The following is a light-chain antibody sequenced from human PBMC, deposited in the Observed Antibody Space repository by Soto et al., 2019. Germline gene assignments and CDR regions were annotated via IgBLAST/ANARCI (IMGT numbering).Light chain of an antibody. CDR2: GTS. CDR1: QSVSGSS. J-gene: IGKJ1*01. Sequence: EVVLTQSTGTLSLSPGERATLSCRTSQSVSGSSLAWYQQKPGQAPRLLIYGTSSRATGIPDRFSGSASGTDFTLTISRLEPEDFAVYYCQHYGSSTWTFGQGTKVEIK. CDR3: QHYGSSTWT. V-gene: IGKV3-20*01.